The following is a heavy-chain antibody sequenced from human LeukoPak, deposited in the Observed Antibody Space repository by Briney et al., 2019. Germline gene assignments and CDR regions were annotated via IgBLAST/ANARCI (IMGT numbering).Heavy chain of an antibody. J-gene: IGHJ5*02. D-gene: IGHD2-2*01. Sequence: PGGSLRLSCAASGFTVSSNYMSWVRQAPGKGLEWVSVIYSGGSTYYTDSVKGRFTISRDNSKNTLYLKMKSLRAEDTAVYYCARGLGDRQVPAASGWFDPWGQGTLATVSS. V-gene: IGHV3-66*01. CDR3: ARGLGDRQVPAASGWFDP. CDR2: IYSGGST. CDR1: GFTVSSNY.